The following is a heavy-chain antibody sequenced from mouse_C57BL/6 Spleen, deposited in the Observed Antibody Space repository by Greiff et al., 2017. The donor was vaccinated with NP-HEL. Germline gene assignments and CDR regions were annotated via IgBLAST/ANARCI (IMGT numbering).Heavy chain of an antibody. CDR1: GYTFTDYY. CDR3: AREGDGAIYAMDY. D-gene: IGHD2-3*01. Sequence: VQLQQSGPVLVKPGASVKMSCKASGYTFTDYYMNWVKQSHGKSLEWIGVINPYNGGTSYNQKCKGKATLTVDKSSSTAYMELNSLTSEDSAVYYCAREGDGAIYAMDYWGQGTSVTVSS. J-gene: IGHJ4*01. V-gene: IGHV1-19*01. CDR2: INPYNGGT.